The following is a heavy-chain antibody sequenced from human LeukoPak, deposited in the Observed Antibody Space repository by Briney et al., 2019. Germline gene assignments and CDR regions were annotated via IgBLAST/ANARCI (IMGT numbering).Heavy chain of an antibody. CDR3: AREDHAIYDSGSYYWFDP. CDR1: GYTFTSYG. J-gene: IGHJ5*02. V-gene: IGHV1-18*01. Sequence: GASVKVSCKASGYTFTSYGISWVRQAPGQGLEWMGWISAYNGNTDYAQKLQGRVTMTTDTSTSTVYMELRSLRSDDTAVYYCAREDHAIYDSGSYYWFDPWGQGTLVTVSS. D-gene: IGHD3-10*01. CDR2: ISAYNGNT.